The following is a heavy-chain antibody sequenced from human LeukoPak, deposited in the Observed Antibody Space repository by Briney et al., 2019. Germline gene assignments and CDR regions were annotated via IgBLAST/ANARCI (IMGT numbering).Heavy chain of an antibody. J-gene: IGHJ4*02. V-gene: IGHV3-21*01. D-gene: IGHD3-9*01. Sequence: PGGSLRLSCAASDFTVSRNYMSWVRQAPGKGLEWVSSISSSSSYIYYADSVKGRFTISRDNTRSSLYLQMNSLRAEDTAVYYCARGGRSTYFDWSPDYWGQGTLVTVSS. CDR2: ISSSSSYI. CDR1: DFTVSRNY. CDR3: ARGGRSTYFDWSPDY.